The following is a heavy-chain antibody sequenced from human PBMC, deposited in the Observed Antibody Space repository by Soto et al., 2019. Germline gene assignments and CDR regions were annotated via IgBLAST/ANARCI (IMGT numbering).Heavy chain of an antibody. CDR1: GGSVSGSSHY. V-gene: IGHV4-61*01. J-gene: IGHJ1*01. CDR2: IDYSGST. D-gene: IGHD1-7*01. Sequence: QVQLQESGPGLVKPSETLSLTCSVSGGSVSGSSHYWNWIRQTPGKGLERIGYIDYSGSTNYSPSLKSRVTISIDTSKTQFSLKLSSVAAADTAVYFCARGGTSRRRAVAGYLHYWGQG. CDR3: ARGGTSRRRAVAGYLHY.